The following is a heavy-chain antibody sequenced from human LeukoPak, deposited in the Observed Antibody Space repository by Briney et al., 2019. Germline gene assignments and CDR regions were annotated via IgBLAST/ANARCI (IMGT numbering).Heavy chain of an antibody. D-gene: IGHD3-10*01. CDR1: GGSISSYY. CDR3: ARRKGSGSPFDY. CDR2: IYYSGST. Sequence: PSETLSLTCTVSGGSISSYYWSWIRQPPGKGLEWIGYIYYSGSTNYNPSLKSRVTISVDTSKNQFSLKLSSVTAADTAVYYCARRKGSGSPFDYWGQGTLVTVSS. V-gene: IGHV4-59*08. J-gene: IGHJ4*02.